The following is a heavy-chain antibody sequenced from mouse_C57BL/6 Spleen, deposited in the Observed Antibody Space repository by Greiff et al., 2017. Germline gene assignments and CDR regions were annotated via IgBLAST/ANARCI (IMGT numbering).Heavy chain of an antibody. CDR1: GYTFTSYW. V-gene: IGHV1-59*01. CDR3: ARGEQYYFDY. Sequence: QVQLKQPGAELVRPGTSVKLSCKASGYTFTSYWMHWVKQRPGQGLEWIGVIDPSDSYTNYNQKFKGKATLTVDTSSSTAYMQLSSLTSEDSAVYYCARGEQYYFDYWGQGTTLTVSS. CDR2: IDPSDSYT. J-gene: IGHJ2*01.